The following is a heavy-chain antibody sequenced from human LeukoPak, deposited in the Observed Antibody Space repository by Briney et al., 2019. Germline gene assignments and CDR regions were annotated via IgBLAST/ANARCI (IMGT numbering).Heavy chain of an antibody. CDR1: GYTFTSYG. Sequence: GASVKVSCKASGYTFTSYGISWVRQAPGQGLEWMGGIIPIFGTANYAQKFQGRVTITADKSTSTAYMELSSLRSEDTAVYYCAVMDCTNGVCYRRSNYFDYWGQGTLVTVSS. CDR2: IIPIFGTA. J-gene: IGHJ4*02. D-gene: IGHD2-8*01. V-gene: IGHV1-69*06. CDR3: AVMDCTNGVCYRRSNYFDY.